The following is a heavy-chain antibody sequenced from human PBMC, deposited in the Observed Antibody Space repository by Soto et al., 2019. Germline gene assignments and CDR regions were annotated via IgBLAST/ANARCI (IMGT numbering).Heavy chain of an antibody. CDR3: AEGAMKWLPSQWRYYYYGMDV. CDR1: GGSISSGGYY. V-gene: IGHV4-31*03. CDR2: IYYSGST. Sequence: QVQLQESGPGLVKPSQTLSLTCTVSGGSISSGGYYWGWIRQHPGKGLEWIGYIYYSGSTYYNPSLKSRVTISVDTSKNQFSLKLSSVTAADTAVYYCAEGAMKWLPSQWRYYYYGMDVWGQGTTVTVSS. D-gene: IGHD6-19*01. J-gene: IGHJ6*02.